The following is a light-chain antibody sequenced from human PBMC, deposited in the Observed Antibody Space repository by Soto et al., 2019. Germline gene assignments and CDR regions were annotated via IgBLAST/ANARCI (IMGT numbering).Light chain of an antibody. CDR1: QSVSSSY. J-gene: IGKJ4*01. Sequence: EIVLTQSPGTLSLSPGERATLSCRASQSVSSSYLAWYQQKPGQAPRILIYGASSRATGIPDRFSGSGSGTDFNLTISRLEPEDFAVYYCQQYGSSPRVTFGGGTKVEIK. CDR2: GAS. CDR3: QQYGSSPRVT. V-gene: IGKV3-20*01.